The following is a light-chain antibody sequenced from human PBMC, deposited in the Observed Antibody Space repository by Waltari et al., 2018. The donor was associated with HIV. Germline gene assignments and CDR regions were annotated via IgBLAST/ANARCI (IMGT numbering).Light chain of an antibody. CDR2: EVT. Sequence: QSALTPPASVSGSPGQSSTISWPGATRDVGAYDYVSWYQQHPGKPPKLIISEVTTRPSGVSNRFSGSKSGITASLTISGLQTEDEADYYCSSYTNINTVVFGGGTKLTVL. CDR1: TRDVGAYDY. CDR3: SSYTNINTVV. V-gene: IGLV2-14*01. J-gene: IGLJ2*01.